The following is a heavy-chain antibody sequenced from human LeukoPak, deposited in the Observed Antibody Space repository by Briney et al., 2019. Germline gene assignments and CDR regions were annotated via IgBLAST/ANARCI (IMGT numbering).Heavy chain of an antibody. J-gene: IGHJ4*02. V-gene: IGHV3-23*01. CDR1: GFTFSSYA. CDR2: ISGSGGST. D-gene: IGHD3-10*01. CDR3: ASDRYYYGSGKAFDY. Sequence: GGSLRLSCAASGFTFSSYAMSWVRQAPGKGLEWVSAISGSGGSTYYADSVKGRFTISRDNSKNTLYLQMNSLRDEDTAVYYCASDRYYYGSGKAFDYWGQGTLVTVSS.